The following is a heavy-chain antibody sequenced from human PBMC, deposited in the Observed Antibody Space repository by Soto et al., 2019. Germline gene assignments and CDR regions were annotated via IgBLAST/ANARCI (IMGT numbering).Heavy chain of an antibody. D-gene: IGHD1-26*01. Sequence: QVQLVQSGAEVKKPGSSVKVSCKASGGTFSRYAISWVRQAPGQGLEWMGGIIPIFGKANYAQKFQGRVTITADESTYTAYMDLSSLRSDDTAVYYCARGWGEVGVTTPPDYWGQGTPVTVSS. CDR2: IIPIFGKA. CDR1: GGTFSRYA. J-gene: IGHJ4*02. CDR3: ARGWGEVGVTTPPDY. V-gene: IGHV1-69*01.